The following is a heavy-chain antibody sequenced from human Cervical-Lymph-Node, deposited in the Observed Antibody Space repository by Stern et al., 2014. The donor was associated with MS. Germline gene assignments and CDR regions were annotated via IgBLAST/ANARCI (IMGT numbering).Heavy chain of an antibody. Sequence: QLQLQASGPGLVKPSETLSLTCTVSGGSIRSYYWSWIRQLPGKGLEWIGYIYYSGSTNYNPSLKSRVTISVDTSKNQFSLKLSSVTAADTAVYYCARERGSSTGGGWLDPWGQGTLVTVSS. CDR2: IYYSGST. CDR1: GGSIRSYY. CDR3: ARERGSSTGGGWLDP. D-gene: IGHD6-13*01. V-gene: IGHV4-59*01. J-gene: IGHJ5*02.